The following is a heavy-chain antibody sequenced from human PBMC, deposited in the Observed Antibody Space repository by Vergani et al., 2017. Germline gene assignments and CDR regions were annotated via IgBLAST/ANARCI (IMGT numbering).Heavy chain of an antibody. D-gene: IGHD1-7*01. J-gene: IGHJ6*03. V-gene: IGHV2-5*04. CDR3: VYRKTECGTTVCFFPFYYYYYMDV. CDR2: LYWNDDQ. Sequence: QITLKESGPTLVKPTQTLTLTCTFSGFSLNTRGVSVAWIRQPPGKALDWLALLYWNDDQHYSPSLNNRVTITKDTSKNQVVLTITNMDYVDTGTYYCVYRKTECGTTVCFFPFYYYYYMDVWVKGTTVTVAS. CDR1: GFSLNTRGVS.